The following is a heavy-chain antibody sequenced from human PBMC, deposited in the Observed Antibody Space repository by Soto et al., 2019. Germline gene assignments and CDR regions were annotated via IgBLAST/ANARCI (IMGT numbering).Heavy chain of an antibody. CDR3: ARDAPPNDY. CDR2: IRVYNGNT. CDR1: GYTFTSYG. Sequence: QVQLVQSGAEVKKPGASVKVSCKASGYTFTSYGISWVRQAPGQGLEWMGWIRVYNGNTNYAQKLQGRVTMTTDTSTSTADMERRSLKSDDTAVYYCARDAPPNDYWGQGTLVTVSS. V-gene: IGHV1-18*01. J-gene: IGHJ4*02.